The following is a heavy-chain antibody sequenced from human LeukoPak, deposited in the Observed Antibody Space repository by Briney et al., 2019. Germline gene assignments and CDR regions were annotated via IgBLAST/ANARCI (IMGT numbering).Heavy chain of an antibody. CDR3: TRTGSTGGY. V-gene: IGHV4-61*01. J-gene: IGHJ4*02. CDR2: IHYSGST. CDR1: GGSVSGGNYY. D-gene: IGHD1-7*01. Sequence: SETLSLTCTVSGGSVSGGNYYCSWIRQSPGKGLEWIGYIHYSGSTVYNPSLKSRVTMSIDTSKNQFSLNLSSAIAADTAVYYCTRTGSTGGYWGQGTLVTVSS.